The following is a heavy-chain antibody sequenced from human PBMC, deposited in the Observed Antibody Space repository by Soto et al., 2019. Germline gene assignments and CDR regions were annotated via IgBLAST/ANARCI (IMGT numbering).Heavy chain of an antibody. D-gene: IGHD5-18*01. CDR3: ARLGREGYPSYDC. J-gene: IGHJ4*02. CDR1: GGTFSSYA. Sequence: QVQLVQSGAEVKKPGSSVKVSCKASGGTFSSYAISWVRQAPGQGLEWMGGIIPIFGTANYAQKFQGRVTSNADESTSTAHMELSSLISEATAGEYCARLGREGYPSYDCWGQGTLVTVSS. CDR2: IIPIFGTA. V-gene: IGHV1-69*01.